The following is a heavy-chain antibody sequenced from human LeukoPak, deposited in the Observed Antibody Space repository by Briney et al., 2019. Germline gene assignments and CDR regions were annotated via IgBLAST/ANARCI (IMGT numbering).Heavy chain of an antibody. CDR2: IIPIFGTA. Sequence: SVKVSCTASGGTFSSYAISWVRQAPGQGLEWMGGIIPIFGTANYAQKFQGRVTITADESTSTAYMELSSLRSEDTAVYYCARIRDYYDTLEGGDAFDIWGQGTMATVSS. D-gene: IGHD3-22*01. J-gene: IGHJ3*02. CDR3: ARIRDYYDTLEGGDAFDI. V-gene: IGHV1-69*13. CDR1: GGTFSSYA.